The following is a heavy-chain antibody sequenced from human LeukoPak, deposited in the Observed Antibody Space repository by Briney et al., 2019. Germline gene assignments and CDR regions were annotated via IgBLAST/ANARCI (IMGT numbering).Heavy chain of an antibody. D-gene: IGHD6-13*01. J-gene: IGHJ4*02. Sequence: GSLRLSCAVSGLTVSSSYMTWVRQAPGKGLEWVSVIYSGGSTYYTDSVKGRFTISRDNSKNTLYLQMNSLRAEDTAVYYCAREYSSGWYGKYYFDYWGQGTLVTVSS. V-gene: IGHV3-66*01. CDR3: AREYSSGWYGKYYFDY. CDR1: GLTVSSSY. CDR2: IYSGGST.